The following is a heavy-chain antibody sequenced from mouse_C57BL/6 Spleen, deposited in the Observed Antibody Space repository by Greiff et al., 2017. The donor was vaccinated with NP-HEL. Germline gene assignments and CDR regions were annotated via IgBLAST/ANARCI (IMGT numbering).Heavy chain of an antibody. CDR1: GYSITSGYY. J-gene: IGHJ1*03. Sequence: EVQLQQSGPGLVKPSQSLSLTCSVTGYSITSGYYWNWIRQFPGNKLEWMGYISYDGSNNYNPSLKNRISITRDTSKNQFFLKLNSVTTEDTATYYCARDSLIYYDYDGYFDVWGTGTTVTVSS. V-gene: IGHV3-6*01. CDR3: ARDSLIYYDYDGYFDV. CDR2: ISYDGSN. D-gene: IGHD2-4*01.